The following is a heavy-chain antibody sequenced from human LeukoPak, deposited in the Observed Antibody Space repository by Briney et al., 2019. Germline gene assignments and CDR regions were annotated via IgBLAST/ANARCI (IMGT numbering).Heavy chain of an antibody. CDR3: ARDRGRGYKGGYYYYMDV. D-gene: IGHD5-18*01. J-gene: IGHJ6*03. Sequence: ASVKVSCKASGYTFTSYYMHWVRQAPGQGLEWMGIINPSGGSTSYVQKFQGRVTMTRDMSTSIVYMELSSLRSEDTAVYYCARDRGRGYKGGYYYYMDVWGKGTTVTVSS. CDR2: INPSGGST. CDR1: GYTFTSYY. V-gene: IGHV1-46*01.